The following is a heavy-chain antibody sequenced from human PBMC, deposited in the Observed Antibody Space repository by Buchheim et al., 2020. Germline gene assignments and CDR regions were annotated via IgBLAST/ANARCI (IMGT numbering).Heavy chain of an antibody. J-gene: IGHJ4*02. Sequence: EVQLVESGGGLVQPGGSLRLSCAASGFTFSSYEMNWVRQAPGKGLEWVSSISSSGNYIYYADSVKGRFTISRDIANNSLFLQMNSLRAEDSAVYYCARFMTTGITSSFDFWGRGTL. V-gene: IGHV3-48*03. CDR2: ISSSGNYI. CDR1: GFTFSSYE. D-gene: IGHD1-14*01. CDR3: ARFMTTGITSSFDF.